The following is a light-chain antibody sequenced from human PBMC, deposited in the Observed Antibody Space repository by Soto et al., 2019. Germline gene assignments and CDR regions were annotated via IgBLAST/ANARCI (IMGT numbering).Light chain of an antibody. CDR2: DVS. CDR1: SNDIGGYNS. CDR3: STYRSHTTAYG. Sequence: QSALTQPASVSGSPGQSITISCTGTSNDIGGYNSVSWYQQHPGKAPKLIIYDVSDRPSGVSKRFSGSKSVNTACLTISCLQADHEAAYCYSTYRSHTTAYGIGTGPKLTVL. J-gene: IGLJ1*01. V-gene: IGLV2-14*01.